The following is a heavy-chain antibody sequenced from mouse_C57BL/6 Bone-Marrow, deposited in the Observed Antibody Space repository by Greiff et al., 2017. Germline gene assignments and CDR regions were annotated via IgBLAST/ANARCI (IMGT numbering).Heavy chain of an antibody. CDR3: ARSPLYGNYGVYYFDY. CDR2: IYPRSGNT. J-gene: IGHJ2*01. D-gene: IGHD2-1*01. CDR1: GYTFTSYG. V-gene: IGHV1-81*01. Sequence: QVQLQQSGAELARPGASVKLSCKASGYTFTSYGISWVKQRTGQGLEWIGEIYPRSGNTYYNEKFKGKATLTADKSSSTAYMELRSLTSEDSAVYFCARSPLYGNYGVYYFDYWGQGTTLTVSS.